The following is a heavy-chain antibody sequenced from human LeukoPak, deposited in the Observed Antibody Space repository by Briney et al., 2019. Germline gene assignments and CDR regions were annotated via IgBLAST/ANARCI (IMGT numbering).Heavy chain of an antibody. J-gene: IGHJ5*02. CDR3: AKVLSLLWFGELGDWFDP. CDR2: IRYDGSNK. D-gene: IGHD3-10*01. Sequence: PGGSLRLSCAASGFTFSSYGMHWVRQAPGKGLEWVAFIRYDGSNKYYADSVKGRFTISRDNSKNTLYLQMNSLGAEDTAVYYCAKVLSLLWFGELGDWFDPWGQGTLVTVSS. V-gene: IGHV3-30*02. CDR1: GFTFSSYG.